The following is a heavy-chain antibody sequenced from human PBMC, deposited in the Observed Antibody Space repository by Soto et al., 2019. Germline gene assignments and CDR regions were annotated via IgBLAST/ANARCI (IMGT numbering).Heavy chain of an antibody. J-gene: IGHJ5*02. CDR2: IFYSGTT. CDR1: GDSVNNNDFC. V-gene: IGHV4-39*01. D-gene: IGHD3-3*01. CDR3: ARLDFRSGYYGGRFDP. Sequence: ASETLSLTCTVSGDSVNNNDFCWAWIRQPPGKGLEWVVTIFYSGTTYHNPSLEGRVTASVDSSENQFSLKLTSVTASDTAVYYCARLDFRSGYYGGRFDPWGQGTLVTVSS.